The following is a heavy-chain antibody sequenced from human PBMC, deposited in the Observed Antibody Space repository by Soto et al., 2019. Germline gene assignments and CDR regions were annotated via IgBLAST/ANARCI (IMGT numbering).Heavy chain of an antibody. CDR1: GAFLNNFF. Sequence: QVQLQESGPGLVRPSETLSLTCTVSGAFLNNFFWSWILQTPGKGLEGIGYVAKVGVAPYLAEGDPPGCVTSCESSASVSLDWPKIPFSLRLTSVTSADTAVYYCARDRGGITVCSKPLGEWVDTWGQGNLVTVSS. CDR3: ARDRGGITVCSKPLGEWVDT. CDR2: VAKVGVA. V-gene: IGHV4-59*01. D-gene: IGHD3-16*01. J-gene: IGHJ5*01.